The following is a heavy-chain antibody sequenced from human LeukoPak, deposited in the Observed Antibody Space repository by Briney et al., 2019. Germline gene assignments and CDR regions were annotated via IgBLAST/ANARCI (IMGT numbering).Heavy chain of an antibody. D-gene: IGHD3-10*01. CDR2: ISSNGRNT. V-gene: IGHV3-64*01. Sequence: PGGSLRLSCAASGFTFSSFALHWVRQAPGKGLEYVSAISSNGRNTYHANSVKGRFTISRDNSKNTLYLQMGSLRAEDMAVYYCAREDYGSGSYPLDYWGQGTLVTVSS. CDR1: GFTFSSFA. CDR3: AREDYGSGSYPLDY. J-gene: IGHJ4*02.